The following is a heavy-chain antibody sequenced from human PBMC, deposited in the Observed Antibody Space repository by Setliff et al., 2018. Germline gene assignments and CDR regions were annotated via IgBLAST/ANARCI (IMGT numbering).Heavy chain of an antibody. V-gene: IGHV1-69*05. Sequence: SVKVSCKASGATFSSHGISWVRQAPGQGLEWMGGTIPIFGTTDYAQKFQGRLTIITDESTNTAFMQLSSLRSDDTAVYYCVREGVDSRSSTDYRYYMDVWGKGTTVTVSS. CDR1: GATFSSHG. CDR3: VREGVDSRSSTDYRYYMDV. CDR2: TIPIFGTT. D-gene: IGHD3-22*01. J-gene: IGHJ6*03.